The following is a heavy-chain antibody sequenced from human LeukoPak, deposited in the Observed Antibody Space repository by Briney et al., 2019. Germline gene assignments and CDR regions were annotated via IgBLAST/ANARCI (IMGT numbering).Heavy chain of an antibody. J-gene: IGHJ4*02. V-gene: IGHV4-59*12. Sequence: SETLSLTCTVSGGSISSYYWSWIRQPPGKGLEWIGYIYYSGSTYYNPSLKSRVTISVDTSKNQFSLKLSSVTAADTAVYYCARSLTLDYYDSSGYGSFYFDYWGQGTLVTVSS. CDR1: GGSISSYY. D-gene: IGHD3-22*01. CDR2: IYYSGST. CDR3: ARSLTLDYYDSSGYGSFYFDY.